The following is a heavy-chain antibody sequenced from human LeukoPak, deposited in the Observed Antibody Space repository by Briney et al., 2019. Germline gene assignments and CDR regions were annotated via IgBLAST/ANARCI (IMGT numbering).Heavy chain of an antibody. CDR1: RFTLSTYW. Sequence: TGGSLRLSCAASRFTLSTYWMSWVRQAPGKGLEWVSVLYSGGDTYYTDSVKGRFTISRDNSKNTLYLQMNSLRVEDTAVYYCARARGSGWLDFDCWGQGTLVTVSS. J-gene: IGHJ4*02. V-gene: IGHV3-53*01. D-gene: IGHD6-19*01. CDR2: LYSGGDT. CDR3: ARARGSGWLDFDC.